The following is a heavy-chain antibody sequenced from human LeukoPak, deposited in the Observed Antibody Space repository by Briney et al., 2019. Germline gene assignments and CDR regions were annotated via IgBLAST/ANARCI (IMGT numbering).Heavy chain of an antibody. V-gene: IGHV1-46*01. CDR1: GYTFTSYY. Sequence: ASVKVSCKASGYTFTSYYMHWVRQAPGQGLEWMGIINPSGGSTSYAQKFQGRVTMTRDMSTSTVYMELSSLRSEDTAVYYCARDRGVAYYYYYYMDVWGKGTTVTVSS. D-gene: IGHD2-15*01. CDR3: ARDRGVAYYYYYYMDV. CDR2: INPSGGST. J-gene: IGHJ6*03.